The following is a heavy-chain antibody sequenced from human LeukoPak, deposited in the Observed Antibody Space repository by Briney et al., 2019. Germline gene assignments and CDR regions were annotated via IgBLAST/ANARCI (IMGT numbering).Heavy chain of an antibody. D-gene: IGHD3-22*01. J-gene: IGHJ3*02. V-gene: IGHV4-61*02. CDR2: IYTSEST. Sequence: PSETLSLTCTVSGGSLTSGSYYWRWIRRPAGKGLEWFGRIYTSESTNYNPSLKSRVPISVDTSKNQFSLKLSSVTAADTAVYYCARNTYYYDSSGYYDNAFDMWGQGTKVTVSS. CDR1: GGSLTSGSYY. CDR3: ARNTYYYDSSGYYDNAFDM.